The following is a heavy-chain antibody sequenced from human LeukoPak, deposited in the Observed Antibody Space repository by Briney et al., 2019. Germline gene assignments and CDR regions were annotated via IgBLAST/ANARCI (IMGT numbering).Heavy chain of an antibody. CDR2: IYPGDSAT. Sequence: GESLKISCKGSGYRFTSYWIGWVRQMPGKGLEWMGTIYPGDSATRYSPSFQGQVTISVDKSISTAYLQWSSLKASDTAMYYCARVTPVTTGAFDIWGQGTLVAVSS. V-gene: IGHV5-51*01. CDR3: ARVTPVTTGAFDI. D-gene: IGHD4-17*01. CDR1: GYRFTSYW. J-gene: IGHJ3*02.